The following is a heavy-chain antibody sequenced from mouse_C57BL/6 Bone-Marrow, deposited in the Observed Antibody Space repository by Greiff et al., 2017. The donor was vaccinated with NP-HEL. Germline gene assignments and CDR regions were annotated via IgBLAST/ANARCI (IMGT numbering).Heavy chain of an antibody. CDR2: IDPENGDT. J-gene: IGHJ2*01. V-gene: IGHV14-4*01. CDR3: TTDSNYEHYFDY. D-gene: IGHD2-5*01. CDR1: GFNIKDDY. Sequence: VQLQQSGAELVRPGASVKLSCTASGFNIKDDYMHWVKQRPEQGLEWIGWIDPENGDTEYASKFQGKATITADTSSTTAYLQLSSLTSEDTAVYYCTTDSNYEHYFDYWGQGTTLTVSS.